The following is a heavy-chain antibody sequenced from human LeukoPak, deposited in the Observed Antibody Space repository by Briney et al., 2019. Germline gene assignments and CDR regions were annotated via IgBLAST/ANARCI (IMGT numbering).Heavy chain of an antibody. CDR3: ARGGYSGYDYDY. CDR1: GYSFTGYY. Sequence: ASVKVSCKASGYSFTGYYIHWVRQAPGQGLEWMGWINPKSGGTSSAQKFQGRVTLTRDTSINTVYIDLSRLTSDDTAVYYCARGGYSGYDYDYWGQGTLVAVSS. J-gene: IGHJ4*02. CDR2: INPKSGGT. D-gene: IGHD5-12*01. V-gene: IGHV1-2*02.